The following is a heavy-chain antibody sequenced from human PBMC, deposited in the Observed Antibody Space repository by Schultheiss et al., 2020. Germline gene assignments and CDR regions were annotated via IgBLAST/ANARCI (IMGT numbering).Heavy chain of an antibody. Sequence: GGSLRLSCAASGFTFSSYWMSWVRQAPGKGLEWVANIKQDGSEKYYVDSVKGRFTISRDNAKNSLYLQMNSLRAEDTAVYYCASYCSGGSCSFDYWGQGTLVTVSS. J-gene: IGHJ4*02. CDR2: IKQDGSEK. V-gene: IGHV3-7*03. D-gene: IGHD2-15*01. CDR1: GFTFSSYW. CDR3: ASYCSGGSCSFDY.